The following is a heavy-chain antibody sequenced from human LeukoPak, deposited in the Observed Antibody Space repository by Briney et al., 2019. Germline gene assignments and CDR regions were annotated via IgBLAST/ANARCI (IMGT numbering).Heavy chain of an antibody. Sequence: SGGSLRLSCAASGFTFSSYAMSWIRQPPGKGLEWIGYIYYSGSTNYNPSLKSRVTISVDTSENQFSLKLSSVTAADTAVYYCARYDFWSGYYDYWGQGTLVTVSS. CDR1: GFTFSSYA. V-gene: IGHV4-59*08. J-gene: IGHJ4*02. CDR2: IYYSGST. D-gene: IGHD3-3*01. CDR3: ARYDFWSGYYDY.